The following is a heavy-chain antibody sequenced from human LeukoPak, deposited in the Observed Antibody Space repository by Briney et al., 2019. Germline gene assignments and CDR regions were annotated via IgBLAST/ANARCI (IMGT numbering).Heavy chain of an antibody. D-gene: IGHD2-21*01. CDR2: IWYDGSKK. V-gene: IGHV3-30*02. J-gene: IGHJ4*02. CDR3: AKDVNAYCSGDCSDY. Sequence: GGSLRLSCAASGFTFNIYGMHWVRQAPGKGLEWVAFIWYDGSKKYYADSVKGRFTISRDNSKNMVSFEMNSLRTEDTAVYYCAKDVNAYCSGDCSDYWGQGTLVTVSS. CDR1: GFTFNIYG.